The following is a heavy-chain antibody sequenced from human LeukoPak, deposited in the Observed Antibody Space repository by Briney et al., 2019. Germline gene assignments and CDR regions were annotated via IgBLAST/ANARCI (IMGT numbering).Heavy chain of an antibody. CDR1: DGSISSGYYY. Sequence: SETLSLTCSVSDGSISSGYYYWAWIRQPPGKGPEWIGSIYYSGTTYPNPSLKSRVTISVDTSKNQFSLKLSSVTAADTAVYYCARDSNYMDVWGKGTTVTISS. D-gene: IGHD2/OR15-2a*01. CDR2: IYYSGTT. J-gene: IGHJ6*03. CDR3: ARDSNYMDV. V-gene: IGHV4-39*07.